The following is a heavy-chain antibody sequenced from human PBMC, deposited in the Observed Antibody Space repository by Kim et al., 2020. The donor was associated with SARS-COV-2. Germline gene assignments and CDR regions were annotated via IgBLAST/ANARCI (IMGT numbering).Heavy chain of an antibody. V-gene: IGHV3-21*04. CDR1: GFTVSSYY. D-gene: IGHD3-10*02. J-gene: IGHJ2*01. CDR3: ARYLLHYYVSYW. Sequence: GGSLRLSCAASGFTVSSYYMNWVRQAPGKGLEWVSDISSSSTIQYSDAVKSSRFTSRDNSKKSSQFQKNNRRADDTTADYCWARYLLHYYVSYW. CDR2: ISSSSTI.